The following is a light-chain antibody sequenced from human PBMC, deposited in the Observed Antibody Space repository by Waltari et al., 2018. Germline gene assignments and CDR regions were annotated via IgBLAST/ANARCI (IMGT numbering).Light chain of an antibody. Sequence: DIQMTQSPSSLSAPVGDRVTITCRASQDIRNSLNWYQQKPGKAPNLLIYETSNLQTGVPSRFRGSGSGTDYTLTISSLQPEDVATYFCQQFENVLITFGPGTRLDIK. CDR2: ETS. J-gene: IGKJ5*01. CDR3: QQFENVLIT. V-gene: IGKV1-33*01. CDR1: QDIRNS.